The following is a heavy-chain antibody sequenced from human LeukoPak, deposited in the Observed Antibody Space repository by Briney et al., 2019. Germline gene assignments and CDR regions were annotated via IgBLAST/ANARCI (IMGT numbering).Heavy chain of an antibody. CDR2: MNPNSGNT. CDR3: ARVLRRDGYTQGSWNY. Sequence: ASVKVSCKASGYTFTSYDINWVRQATGQGLEWMGWMNPNSGNTGYAQEFQGRVTMTRNTSISTAYMELSSLRSEDTAVYYCARVLRRDGYTQGSWNYWGQGTLVTVSS. CDR1: GYTFTSYD. V-gene: IGHV1-8*01. J-gene: IGHJ4*02. D-gene: IGHD5-24*01.